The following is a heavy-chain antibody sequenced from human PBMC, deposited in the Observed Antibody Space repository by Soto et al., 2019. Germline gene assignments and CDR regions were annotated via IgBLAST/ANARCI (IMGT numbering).Heavy chain of an antibody. Sequence: QVQLVQSGTEVKKPGSSVTVSCKASGGPYSKYSISWVRQAPGQGLEWVGRIIPIFDTTNYAQKFQGRATIAAAQSTGTVYMDLSSLRSEDTAVYYCARSLLGDDYESDGLDNWGQGTLVTVSS. CDR3: ARSLLGDDYESDGLDN. D-gene: IGHD3-22*01. J-gene: IGHJ4*02. CDR1: GGPYSKYS. V-gene: IGHV1-69*08. CDR2: IIPIFDTT.